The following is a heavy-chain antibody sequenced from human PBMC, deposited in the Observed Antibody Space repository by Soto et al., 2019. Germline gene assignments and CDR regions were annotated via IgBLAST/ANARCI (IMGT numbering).Heavy chain of an antibody. CDR1: GFTFSSYG. V-gene: IGHV3-33*01. D-gene: IGHD6-25*01. CDR2: IWYDGSNK. J-gene: IGHJ4*02. CDR3: ARYPYLNYSRGWTFDY. Sequence: PGGSLRLSCAASGFTFSSYGMHWVRQAPGKGLEWVAVIWYDGSNKYYADSVKGRFTISRDNSKNTLYLQMNGLRAEDTAVYYCARYPYLNYSRGWTFDYWGQGTLVPVSS.